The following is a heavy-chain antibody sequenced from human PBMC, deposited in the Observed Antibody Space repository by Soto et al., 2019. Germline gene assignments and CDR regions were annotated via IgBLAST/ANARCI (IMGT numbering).Heavy chain of an antibody. V-gene: IGHV4-34*01. CDR2: INHSGST. D-gene: IGHD2-15*01. CDR1: SFSGYY. J-gene: IGHJ6*03. CDR3: ARGGKLPNYYYYYMDV. Sequence: SFSGYYWSWIRQPPGKGLEWIGEINHSGSTNYNPSPKSRVTISVDTSKNQFSLKLSSVTAADTAVYYCARGGKLPNYYYYYMDVWGKGTTVTVSS.